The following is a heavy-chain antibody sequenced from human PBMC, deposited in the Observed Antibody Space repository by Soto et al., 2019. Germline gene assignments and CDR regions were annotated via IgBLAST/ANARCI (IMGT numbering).Heavy chain of an antibody. CDR3: ARIFDYYGMDV. CDR2: IYHGGSI. D-gene: IGHD3-3*01. J-gene: IGHJ6*02. V-gene: IGHV4-38-2*01. CDR1: GYSMTSGYY. Sequence: NPSETLSLTCAVSGYSMTSGYYWGWVRQPPGKGLEWLGSIYHGGSIHYNPSLKSRVTISLDTSKNHFSLDLTSVTAADTAVYYCARIFDYYGMDVWGQGTTVTVSS.